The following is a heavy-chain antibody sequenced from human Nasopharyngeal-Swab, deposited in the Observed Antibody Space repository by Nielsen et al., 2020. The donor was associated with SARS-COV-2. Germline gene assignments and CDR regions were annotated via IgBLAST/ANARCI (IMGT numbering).Heavy chain of an antibody. Sequence: SLKISCAASGFTFSSYAMHWVRQAPGKGLEWVAVISYDGSNKYYADSVKGRFTISRDNSKNTLYLQMNSLRSEDTAVYYCATSAPYCSGGSCYSSWFDPWGQGTLVTVSS. CDR3: ATSAPYCSGGSCYSSWFDP. D-gene: IGHD2-15*01. V-gene: IGHV3-30*04. CDR1: GFTFSSYA. CDR2: ISYDGSNK. J-gene: IGHJ5*02.